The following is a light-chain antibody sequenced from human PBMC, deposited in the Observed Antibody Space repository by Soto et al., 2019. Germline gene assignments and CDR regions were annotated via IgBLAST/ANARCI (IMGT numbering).Light chain of an antibody. V-gene: IGLV1-44*01. CDR2: SDN. J-gene: IGLJ3*02. CDR3: VTWDDSLYAVV. CDR1: SSNFGRLT. Sequence: QSVLSQPPSASGTPGQGVTISCSGSSSNFGRLTVNWYQHLPGTAPKLVIYSDNQRPSGVPDRFSGSKSGTSASLAISGLQSEDEADYYCVTWDDSLYAVVFGGGTKLTVL.